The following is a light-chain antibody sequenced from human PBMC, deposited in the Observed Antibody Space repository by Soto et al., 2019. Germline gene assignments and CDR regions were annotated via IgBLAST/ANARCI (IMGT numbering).Light chain of an antibody. V-gene: IGKV1-5*03. J-gene: IGKJ2*01. Sequence: DIQMTQSPSTLSASVGDRVTITCRASQSISSWLAWYQQKPGKAPKLLIYKASTLESGVPSRFRGSLSGTEFTLTISSLQRDDFATYYCQQYNSAPLFGQGTKVEIK. CDR2: KAS. CDR1: QSISSW. CDR3: QQYNSAPL.